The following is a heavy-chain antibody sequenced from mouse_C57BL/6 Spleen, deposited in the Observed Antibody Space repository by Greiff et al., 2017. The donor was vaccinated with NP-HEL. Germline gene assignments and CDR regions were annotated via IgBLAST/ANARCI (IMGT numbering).Heavy chain of an antibody. V-gene: IGHV1-80*01. D-gene: IGHD3-2*02. J-gene: IGHJ3*01. CDR3: ARQTAQATGFAY. Sequence: VQLQESGAELVKPGASVKISCKASGYAFSSYWMNWVKQRPGKGLEWIGQIYPGDGDTNYNGKFKGKATLTADKSSSTAYMQLSSLTSEDSAVYFCARQTAQATGFAYWGQGTLVTVSA. CDR2: IYPGDGDT. CDR1: GYAFSSYW.